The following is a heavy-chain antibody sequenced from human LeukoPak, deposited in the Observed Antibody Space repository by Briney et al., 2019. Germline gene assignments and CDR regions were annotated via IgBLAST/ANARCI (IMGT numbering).Heavy chain of an antibody. V-gene: IGHV4-59*01. J-gene: IGHJ6*03. Sequence: SETLSLTXTVSGGSISSYYWSWIRQPPGKGPEWIGNIYYSGSTNYNPSLKSRVTISVDTSKNQFSLKLSSVTAADTAVYYCARVLYDSSGYYSDYYYYMDVWGKGTTVTVSS. CDR1: GGSISSYY. CDR3: ARVLYDSSGYYSDYYYYMDV. D-gene: IGHD3-22*01. CDR2: IYYSGST.